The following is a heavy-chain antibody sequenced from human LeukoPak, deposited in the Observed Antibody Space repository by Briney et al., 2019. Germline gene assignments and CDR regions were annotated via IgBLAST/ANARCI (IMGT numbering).Heavy chain of an antibody. V-gene: IGHV3-48*04. CDR1: GFTFSSYS. Sequence: GGSLRLSCAASGFTFSSYSMNWVRQAPGKGLEWVSYISSSGSIIYYADSVKGRFTISRDNAKNSLYLQMNSLRAEDTAVYYCAELGITMIGGVWGKGTTVTISS. J-gene: IGHJ6*04. CDR2: ISSSGSII. D-gene: IGHD3-10*02. CDR3: AELGITMIGGV.